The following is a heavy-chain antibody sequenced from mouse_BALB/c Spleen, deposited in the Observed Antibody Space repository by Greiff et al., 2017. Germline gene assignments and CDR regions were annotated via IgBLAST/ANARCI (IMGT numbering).Heavy chain of an antibody. CDR1: GYTFTSYW. CDR2: IYPGDGDT. Sequence: QVQLQQSGAELARPGASVKLSCKASGYTFTSYWMQWVKQRPGQGLEWIGAIYPGDGDTRYTQKFKGKATLTADKSSSTAYMQLSSLASEDSAVYYCASRGDDYFDYWGQGTTLTVSS. CDR3: ASRGDDYFDY. D-gene: IGHD3-3*01. V-gene: IGHV1-87*01. J-gene: IGHJ2*01.